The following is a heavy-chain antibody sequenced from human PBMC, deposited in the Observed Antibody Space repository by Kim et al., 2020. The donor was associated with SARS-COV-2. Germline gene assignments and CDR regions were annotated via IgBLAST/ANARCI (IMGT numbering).Heavy chain of an antibody. Sequence: GGSLRLSCAASGFTFSSYAMSWVRQAPGKGLEWVSAISGSGGSTYYADSVKGRFTISRDNSKNTLYLQMNSLRAEDTAVYYCAKGRPMVRGVILTTYFDYWGQGTLVTVSS. CDR1: GFTFSSYA. J-gene: IGHJ4*02. CDR3: AKGRPMVRGVILTTYFDY. CDR2: ISGSGGST. D-gene: IGHD3-10*01. V-gene: IGHV3-23*01.